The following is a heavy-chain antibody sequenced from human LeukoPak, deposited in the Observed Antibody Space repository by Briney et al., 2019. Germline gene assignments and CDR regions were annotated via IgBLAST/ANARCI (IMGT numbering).Heavy chain of an antibody. V-gene: IGHV3-21*01. CDR1: GFSFSDAW. J-gene: IGHJ5*02. CDR3: ARAGKGYWFDP. CDR2: ISSSSSYI. Sequence: GGSVRLCCAASGFSFSDAWMNWVRQAPGKGLEWVSSISSSSSYIYYADSVKGRFTISRDNAKNSLYLQMNSLRAEDTAVYYCARAGKGYWFDPWGQGTLVTVSS.